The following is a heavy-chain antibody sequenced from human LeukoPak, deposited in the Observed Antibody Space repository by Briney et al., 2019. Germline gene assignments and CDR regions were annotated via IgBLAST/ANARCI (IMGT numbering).Heavy chain of an antibody. V-gene: IGHV4-39*02. J-gene: IGHJ4*02. CDR3: ARDPDGSGWFGLDY. CDR2: IYDSGST. CDR1: GGSIRSSYYY. Sequence: SETLSLTCTVSGGSIRSSYYYWGWIRQPPGKGLEWIGSIYDSGSTYYNPSLKSRVTISVDTSKNQFSLQLNSVTPEDTAVYYCARDPDGSGWFGLDYWGQGILVTVSS. D-gene: IGHD6-19*01.